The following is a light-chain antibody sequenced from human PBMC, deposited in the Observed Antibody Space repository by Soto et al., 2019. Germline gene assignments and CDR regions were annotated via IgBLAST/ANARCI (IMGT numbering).Light chain of an antibody. CDR3: QQYNTYPLT. V-gene: IGKV1-5*03. CDR1: QTISSW. CDR2: KAS. J-gene: IGKJ4*01. Sequence: DIQMTQSPSTLSGSVGDRVTITCRASQTISSWLDWYQQKSGKAPKLLIYKASSLESGVPSRFSGSGSGTEFTFIISSLQPDDFATYYCQQYNTYPLTFGGGTKVDIK.